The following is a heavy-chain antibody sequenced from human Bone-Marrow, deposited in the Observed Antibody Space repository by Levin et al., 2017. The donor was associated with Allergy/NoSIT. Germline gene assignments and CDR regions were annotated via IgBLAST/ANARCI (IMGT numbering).Heavy chain of an antibody. CDR1: GGSISSGGYY. V-gene: IGHV4-31*03. J-gene: IGHJ6*02. D-gene: IGHD6-6*01. Sequence: SETLSLTCTVSGGSISSGGYYWSWIRQHPGKGLEWIGYIYYSGSTYYNPSLKSRVTISVDTSKNQFSLKLSSVTAADTAVYYCAREVYSSSPDYYYYYGMDVWGQGTTVTVSS. CDR2: IYYSGST. CDR3: AREVYSSSPDYYYYYGMDV.